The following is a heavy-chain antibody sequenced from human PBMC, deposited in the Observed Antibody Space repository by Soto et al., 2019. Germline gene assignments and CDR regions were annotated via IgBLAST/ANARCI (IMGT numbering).Heavy chain of an antibody. V-gene: IGHV4-59*01. D-gene: IGHD3-10*01. Sequence: PSETLSLTCTVSGGSISTYYWNWIRQPPGKGLEWIGYIYYSGSTNYSPSLKSRVSMSVHTSKNQFSLKLSSVTAADTAVYYCARAFTGPYFYYMDVWGQGTTVTVSS. CDR3: ARAFTGPYFYYMDV. CDR2: IYYSGST. CDR1: GGSISTYY. J-gene: IGHJ6*02.